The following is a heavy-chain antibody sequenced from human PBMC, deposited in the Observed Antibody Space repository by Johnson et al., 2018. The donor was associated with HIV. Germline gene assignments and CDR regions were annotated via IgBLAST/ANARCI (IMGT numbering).Heavy chain of an antibody. CDR2: IRGSGGST. V-gene: IGHV3-23*04. CDR1: GFNFSTHA. J-gene: IGHJ3*02. CDR3: ARPNNWNPRGDAFDI. D-gene: IGHD1-20*01. Sequence: VQLVESGGGVVQPGGSLRLSCAASGFNFSTHAMSWVRQAPGKGLEWVSGIRGSGGSTYYADSGRGRVTISRDNSKNTLDLQMNSLRPEETAIYYCARPNNWNPRGDAFDIWGQGTMVTVSS.